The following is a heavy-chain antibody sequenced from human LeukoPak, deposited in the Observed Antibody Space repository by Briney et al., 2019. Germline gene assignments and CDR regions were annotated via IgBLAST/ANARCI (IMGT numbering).Heavy chain of an antibody. Sequence: GSLRLSCAASGFTVSRNYMSWVRQAPGKGLEWVSLTYSDGSTSYTESVKGRFTISRDNSKNTLSLQLNSLRAEDTAVYYCARDGGSSTKEPTGGYYYYGMDVWGQGTTVTVFS. J-gene: IGHJ6*02. CDR2: TYSDGST. CDR1: GFTVSRNY. CDR3: ARDGGSSTKEPTGGYYYYGMDV. D-gene: IGHD1-1*01. V-gene: IGHV3-53*01.